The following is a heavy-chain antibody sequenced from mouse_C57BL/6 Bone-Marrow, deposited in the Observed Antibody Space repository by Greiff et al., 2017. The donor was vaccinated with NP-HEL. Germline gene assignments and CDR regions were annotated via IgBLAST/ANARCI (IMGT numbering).Heavy chain of an antibody. CDR2: IHPNSGST. Sequence: QVQLQQPGAELVKPGASVKLSCKASGYTFPSYWMHWVKQRPGQGLEWIGMIHPNSGSTNYNEKFKSKATLTVDKSSSTAYMQLSSLTSEDSAVYYCARFYYGSSDWYFDVWGTGTTVTVSS. J-gene: IGHJ1*03. V-gene: IGHV1-64*01. CDR3: ARFYYGSSDWYFDV. CDR1: GYTFPSYW. D-gene: IGHD1-1*01.